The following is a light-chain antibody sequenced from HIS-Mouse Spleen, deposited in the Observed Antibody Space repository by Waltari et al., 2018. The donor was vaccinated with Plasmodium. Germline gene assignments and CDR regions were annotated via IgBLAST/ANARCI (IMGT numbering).Light chain of an antibody. CDR1: SSDVGGYNY. CDR3: SSYAGSNNVV. J-gene: IGLJ2*01. CDR2: EVS. V-gene: IGLV2-8*01. Sequence: QSALTQPPSASGSPGQSVTISCTGTSSDVGGYNYVSGYQQHPGKAPTLMIYEVSKRHSGVPAVSSGSKSGNAASRTVSGLQAEDEADYYCSSYAGSNNVVFGGGTKLTVL.